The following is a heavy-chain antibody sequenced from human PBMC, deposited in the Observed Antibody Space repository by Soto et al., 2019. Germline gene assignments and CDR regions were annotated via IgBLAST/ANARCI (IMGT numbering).Heavy chain of an antibody. Sequence: EVQLVESGGGLVQPGGSLRLSCAASGFTFSSYWVHWVRQAPGKGLVWVSRINTDGSSTSYADSVKGRFTISRDNAKNTVYLHMNILRAEETAVYYCARGDGYYFVYWGQGTLVTVSS. CDR3: ARGDGYYFVY. CDR1: GFTFSSYW. J-gene: IGHJ4*02. V-gene: IGHV3-74*01. CDR2: INTDGSST. D-gene: IGHD3-3*01.